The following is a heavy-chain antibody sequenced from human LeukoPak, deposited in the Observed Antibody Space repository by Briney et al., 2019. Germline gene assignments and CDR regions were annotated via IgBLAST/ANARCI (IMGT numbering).Heavy chain of an antibody. V-gene: IGHV4-34*01. J-gene: IGHJ3*02. CDR1: GGCFSGYY. CDR3: ARDANCSSTSCHHDAFDI. D-gene: IGHD2-2*01. CDR2: INHRGST. Sequence: LDTLSLTCAGYGGCFSGYYWIWMRQPPGKGLEWIGEINHRGSTNYNPSLKSRVTISVDTSKNQSSLKLSSVTGADTAVYYCARDANCSSTSCHHDAFDIWGQGTMVTVSS.